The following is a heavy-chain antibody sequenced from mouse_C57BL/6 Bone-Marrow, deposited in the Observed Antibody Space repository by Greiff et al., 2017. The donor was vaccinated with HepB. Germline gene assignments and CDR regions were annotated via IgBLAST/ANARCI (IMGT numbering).Heavy chain of an antibody. V-gene: IGHV1-39*01. CDR2: INPNYGTT. D-gene: IGHD2-3*01. Sequence: VQLQQSGPELVKPGASVKISCKASGYSFTDYNMNWVKQSNGKSLEWIGVINPNYGTTSYNEKFKGKATLTAEKSSSTAYMQLSSLTSEDSAVYFCARFPLYDGYYAMDYWGQGTSVTVSS. J-gene: IGHJ4*01. CDR1: GYSFTDYN. CDR3: ARFPLYDGYYAMDY.